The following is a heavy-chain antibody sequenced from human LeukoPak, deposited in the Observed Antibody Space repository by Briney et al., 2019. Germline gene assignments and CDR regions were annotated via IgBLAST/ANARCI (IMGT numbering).Heavy chain of an antibody. Sequence: SQTLSLTCTVSGGSISSGGYYWSWIRQHPGKGLEWIGYIYYSGSTYYNPSLKSRVTISVDTSKNQFSLKLSSVTAADTAVYYCARADYGSGSYYRDGPMYNWFDPWGQGTLITVSS. D-gene: IGHD3-10*01. CDR2: IYYSGST. J-gene: IGHJ5*02. V-gene: IGHV4-31*03. CDR1: GGSISSGGYY. CDR3: ARADYGSGSYYRDGPMYNWFDP.